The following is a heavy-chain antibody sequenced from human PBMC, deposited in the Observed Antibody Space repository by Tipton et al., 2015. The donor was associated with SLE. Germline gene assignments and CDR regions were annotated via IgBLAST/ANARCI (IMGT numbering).Heavy chain of an antibody. CDR2: VYYSGYT. D-gene: IGHD1-26*01. Sequence: TLSLTCTVSGGSVNSNSHSWGWIRQSPGKGLGWIGHVYYSGYTYYNPSLKSRVAISVDTSKNQFSLKLRSVTAADTAVYYCAREGGGPDYWGQGTLVTVSS. CDR3: AREGGGPDY. J-gene: IGHJ4*02. CDR1: GGSVNSNSHS. V-gene: IGHV4-39*07.